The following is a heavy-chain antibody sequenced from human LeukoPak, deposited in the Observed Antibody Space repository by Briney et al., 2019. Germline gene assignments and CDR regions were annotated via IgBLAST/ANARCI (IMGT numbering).Heavy chain of an antibody. CDR1: GFTFSGSA. J-gene: IGHJ6*03. Sequence: PGGSLRLSCAASGFTFSGSAMHWVRQASGEGLEWVGRIRSKANSYATAYAASVKGRFTISRDDSKNTAYLQMNSLKTEDTAVYYCARAPYSYGSPGGTRYYYYYYMDVWGKGTTVTVSS. V-gene: IGHV3-73*01. CDR3: ARAPYSYGSPGGTRYYYYYYMDV. D-gene: IGHD5-18*01. CDR2: IRSKANSYAT.